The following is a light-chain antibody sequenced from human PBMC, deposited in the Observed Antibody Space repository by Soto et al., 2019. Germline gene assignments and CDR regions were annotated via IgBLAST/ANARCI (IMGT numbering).Light chain of an antibody. Sequence: DIQMTQSPSSVSASVGDRVTITCRASQDIGTWLVWYQRKPGKAPKIVIYAASNLQSGVPSRFSGSGSGTDFTLTISSLQPEDFASYYCQQGKSFPLTFGPGTRVDLE. CDR3: QQGKSFPLT. CDR2: AAS. J-gene: IGKJ3*01. V-gene: IGKV1-12*01. CDR1: QDIGTW.